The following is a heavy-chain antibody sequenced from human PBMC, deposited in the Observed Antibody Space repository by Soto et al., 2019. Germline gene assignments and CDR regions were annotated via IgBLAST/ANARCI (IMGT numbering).Heavy chain of an antibody. D-gene: IGHD2-2*01. CDR3: AQWLSLVCSSTSCYDTANYFDY. V-gene: IGHV1-46*03. CDR1: GYTFTSYY. J-gene: IGHJ4*02. Sequence: ASVKVSCKASGYTFTSYYMHWVRQAPGQGLEWMGIINPSGGSTSYAQKFQGRVTMTRDTSTSTVYMELSSLRSEDTAVYYCAQWLSLVCSSTSCYDTANYFDYWGQGTLVTVSS. CDR2: INPSGGST.